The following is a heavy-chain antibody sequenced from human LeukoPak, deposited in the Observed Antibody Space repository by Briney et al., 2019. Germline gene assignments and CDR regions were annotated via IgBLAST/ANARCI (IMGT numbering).Heavy chain of an antibody. J-gene: IGHJ6*02. CDR3: ARDHPYCSGGSCYPVGGYYGTDV. CDR1: GGTFSSYA. CDR2: IIPIFGTA. Sequence: SVKVSCKASGGTFSSYAISWVRQAPGQGLEWMGGIIPIFGTANYAQKFQGRVTITADESTSTAYMELSSLRSEDTAVYYCARDHPYCSGGSCYPVGGYYGTDVWGQGTTVTVSS. D-gene: IGHD2-15*01. V-gene: IGHV1-69*13.